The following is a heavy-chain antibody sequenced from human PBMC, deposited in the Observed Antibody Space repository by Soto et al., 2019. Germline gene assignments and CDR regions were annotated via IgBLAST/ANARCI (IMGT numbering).Heavy chain of an antibody. CDR3: ARSGSGSYYNDYYYYMDV. Sequence: SETLSLTCAVYGGSFSGYYWSWIRQPPGKGLEWIGEINHSGSTNYNPSLKSRVTISVDTSKNQFSLKLSSVTAADTAVYYCARSGSGSYYNDYYYYMDVRGKGTTVTVSS. J-gene: IGHJ6*03. D-gene: IGHD3-10*01. CDR1: GGSFSGYY. CDR2: INHSGST. V-gene: IGHV4-34*01.